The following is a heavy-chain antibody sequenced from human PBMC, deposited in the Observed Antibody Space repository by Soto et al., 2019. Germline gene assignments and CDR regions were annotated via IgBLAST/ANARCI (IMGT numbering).Heavy chain of an antibody. CDR3: ATSAHRMAGFDP. J-gene: IGHJ5*02. CDR1: GGPIATGGYY. V-gene: IGHV4-31*03. CDR2: IYHNGNT. Sequence: QVQLQESGPGLVKPSQTLSVTCTVSGGPIATGGYYWSWIRHHPGKGLKWIGYIYHNGNTYYNPSHQRRVSLSIDTSKNQFSLNLTSVTAADTAVYYCATSAHRMAGFDPWGQGTLVTVSS. D-gene: IGHD2-15*01.